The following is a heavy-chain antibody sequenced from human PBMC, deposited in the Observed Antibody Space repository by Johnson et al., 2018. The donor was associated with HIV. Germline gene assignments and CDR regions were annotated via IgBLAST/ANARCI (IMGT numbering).Heavy chain of an antibody. CDR3: ARDISGGQLAPHDAFDI. CDR2: INWNGGST. D-gene: IGHD6-6*01. Sequence: VQLVESGGGLVQPGRSLRLSCAASGFTFDDYGMSWVRQAPGKGLEWVSGINWNGGSTGYADSVKGRFTISRDNAKKSLYLQMNSLRAEDTALYYCARDISGGQLAPHDAFDIWGQGTMVTVSS. J-gene: IGHJ3*02. CDR1: GFTFDDYG. V-gene: IGHV3-20*04.